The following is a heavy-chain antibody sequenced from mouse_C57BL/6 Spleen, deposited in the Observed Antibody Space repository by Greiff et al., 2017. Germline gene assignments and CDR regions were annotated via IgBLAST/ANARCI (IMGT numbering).Heavy chain of an antibody. V-gene: IGHV1-80*01. J-gene: IGHJ2*01. D-gene: IGHD1-1*01. CDR1: GYAFSSYW. CDR3: AREEITTGFLYFDY. Sequence: VQRVESGAELVKPGASVKISCKASGYAFSSYWMNWVKQRPGKGLEWIGQIYPGDGDTNYNGKFKGKATLTADKSSSTAYMQLSSLTSEDSAVYFCAREEITTGFLYFDYWGQGTTLTVSS. CDR2: IYPGDGDT.